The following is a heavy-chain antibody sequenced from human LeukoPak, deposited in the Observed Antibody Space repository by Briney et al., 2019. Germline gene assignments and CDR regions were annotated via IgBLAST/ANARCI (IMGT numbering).Heavy chain of an antibody. CDR1: GFTLSTNY. Sequence: PGGSLRPSCVVSGFTLSTNYMSWVRQAPGKGLEWVSAISGSGGSTYYADSVKGRFTISRDNSKNTLYLQMNSLRAEDTAVYYCAKDYGLEDIVLMVYATTAWFDPWGQGTLVTVSS. V-gene: IGHV3-23*01. CDR2: ISGSGGST. D-gene: IGHD2-8*01. J-gene: IGHJ5*02. CDR3: AKDYGLEDIVLMVYATTAWFDP.